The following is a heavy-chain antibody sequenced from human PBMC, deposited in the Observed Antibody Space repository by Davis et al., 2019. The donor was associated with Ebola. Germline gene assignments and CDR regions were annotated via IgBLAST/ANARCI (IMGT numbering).Heavy chain of an antibody. D-gene: IGHD2-2*02. CDR2: IIPILGIA. V-gene: IGHV1-69*10. CDR3: ARDLVVPAAIARGYYYYGMDV. J-gene: IGHJ6*02. Sequence: AASVKVSCKASGGTFSSYAISWVRQAPGQGLEWMGGIIPILGIANYAQKFQGRVTITADKSTSTAYMELSSLRSEDTAVYYCARDLVVPAAIARGYYYYGMDVWGQGTTVTVSS. CDR1: GGTFSSYA.